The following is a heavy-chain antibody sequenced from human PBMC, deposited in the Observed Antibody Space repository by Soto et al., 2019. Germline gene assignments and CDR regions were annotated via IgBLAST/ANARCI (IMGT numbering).Heavy chain of an antibody. CDR1: GFTFSSYS. CDR3: ARDLRLGYCSGGSCYPAT. CDR2: ISSSSSYI. Sequence: GGSLRLSCAASGFTFSSYSMNWVRQAPGKGLEWVSSISSSSSYIYYADSVKGRFTISRDNAKNSLYLQMNSLRAEDTAVYYCARDLRLGYCSGGSCYPATWGQGTLVTVSS. J-gene: IGHJ4*02. D-gene: IGHD2-15*01. V-gene: IGHV3-21*01.